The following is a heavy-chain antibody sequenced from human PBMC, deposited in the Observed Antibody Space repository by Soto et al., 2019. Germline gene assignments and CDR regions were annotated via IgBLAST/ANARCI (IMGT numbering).Heavy chain of an antibody. CDR3: AKDLERYSDGAGCRY. J-gene: IGHJ4*02. Sequence: QVQLVESGGGVVQPGRSLRLSCAASGFTFSSYGMHWVRQAPGKGLEWVAVISYDGSNKYYADSVKGRFTISRDNSKNTLYLQMNSLRAEDTAVYYCAKDLERYSDGAGCRYWGQGTLVTVSS. D-gene: IGHD5-18*01. CDR1: GFTFSSYG. V-gene: IGHV3-30*18. CDR2: ISYDGSNK.